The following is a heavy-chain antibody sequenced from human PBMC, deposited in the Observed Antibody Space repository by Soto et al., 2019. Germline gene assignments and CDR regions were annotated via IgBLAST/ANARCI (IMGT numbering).Heavy chain of an antibody. J-gene: IGHJ5*02. CDR1: GYTFTGYY. CDR2: INPNSGGT. D-gene: IGHD5-12*01. CDR3: ARLENSGYDDGWFDP. V-gene: IGHV1-2*04. Sequence: ASVKVSCKASGYTFTGYYMHWVRQAPGQGLEWMGWINPNSGGTNYAQKFQGWVTMTRDTSISTAYMELSRLRSDDTAVYYCARLENSGYDDGWFDPWGQGTLVTVSS.